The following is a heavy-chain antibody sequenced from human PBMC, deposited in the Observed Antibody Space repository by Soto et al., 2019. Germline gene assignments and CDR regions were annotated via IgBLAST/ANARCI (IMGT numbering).Heavy chain of an antibody. Sequence: PGGSLRLSCAASGFTFSSYAMSWVRQAPGKGLEWVSAISGSGGSTYYADSVKGRFTISRDNSKNTLYLQMNSLGAEDTAVYYCAKAIPSDYYDILTGYYPREDYYFDYWGQGTLVTVSS. CDR2: ISGSGGST. D-gene: IGHD3-9*01. CDR1: GFTFSSYA. V-gene: IGHV3-23*01. CDR3: AKAIPSDYYDILTGYYPREDYYFDY. J-gene: IGHJ4*02.